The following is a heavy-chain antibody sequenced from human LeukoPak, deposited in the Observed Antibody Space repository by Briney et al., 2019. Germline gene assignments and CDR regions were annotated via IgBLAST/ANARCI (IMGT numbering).Heavy chain of an antibody. CDR3: ANSKDSGIAVAGASVDY. CDR2: ISGDGGST. V-gene: IGHV3-43*02. J-gene: IGHJ4*02. Sequence: GSLRLSCAASGFTFDDYAMHWVRQALGKGLEWVSLISGDGGSTYYADSVKGRFTISRDNSKNSLYLQMNSLRTEDTALYYCANSKDSGIAVAGASVDYWGQGTLVTVSS. CDR1: GFTFDDYA. D-gene: IGHD6-19*01.